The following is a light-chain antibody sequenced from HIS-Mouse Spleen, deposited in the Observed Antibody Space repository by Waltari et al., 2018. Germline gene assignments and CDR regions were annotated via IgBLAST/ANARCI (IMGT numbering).Light chain of an antibody. J-gene: IGLJ3*02. CDR1: VLAKKY. CDR2: KDS. CDR3: YSAADNNLGV. Sequence: SYELTQPSSVSVSPGQTARITCSGDVLAKKYARWFQQKPGQAPGLVIYKDSERPSGSPERFSGASSGTTVTLTISGAQVEDEADYYCYSAADNNLGVFGGGTKLTVL. V-gene: IGLV3-27*01.